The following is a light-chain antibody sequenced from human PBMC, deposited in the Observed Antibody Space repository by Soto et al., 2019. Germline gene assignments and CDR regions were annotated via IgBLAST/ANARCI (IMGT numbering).Light chain of an antibody. Sequence: EIVLTQSPATLSLSPGERATLSCRASQSVSSYLAWYQQKPGQAPRLLIYDASNRATGIPARFSGSGSGTDFTLTISSLVPEDFAVYYCQQRSNGPRTFGQGTKLEIK. CDR1: QSVSSY. J-gene: IGKJ2*02. V-gene: IGKV3-11*01. CDR3: QQRSNGPRT. CDR2: DAS.